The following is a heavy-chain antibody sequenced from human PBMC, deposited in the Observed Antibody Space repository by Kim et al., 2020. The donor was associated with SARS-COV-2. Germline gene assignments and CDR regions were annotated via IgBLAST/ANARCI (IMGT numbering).Heavy chain of an antibody. J-gene: IGHJ6*02. V-gene: IGHV4-34*01. CDR2: INHSGST. D-gene: IGHD6-19*01. CDR3: ARHLGVVVLGIPVAAPGGMDV. CDR1: GGSFSGYY. Sequence: SETLSLTCAVYGGSFSGYYWTWIRQPPGKGLEWIGEINHSGSTNYNPSLKSRVTISVDTSKNQFSLKLSSVTAADTAVYYCARHLGVVVLGIPVAAPGGMDVWGQGTTVTVSS.